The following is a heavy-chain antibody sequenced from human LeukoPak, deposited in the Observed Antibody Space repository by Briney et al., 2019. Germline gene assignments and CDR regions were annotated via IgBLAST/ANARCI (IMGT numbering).Heavy chain of an antibody. CDR3: VRDWEWKAARNLFDP. CDR2: INPSGGST. J-gene: IGHJ5*02. D-gene: IGHD6-6*01. Sequence: ASVKVSCKASGYTFTSYYMHWVRQAPGQGLEWMGIINPSGGSTSYAQKFQGRVTMTTETSTTTAYMELRSLRPDDTAVYYCVRDWEWKAARNLFDPWGQGTRVTVSS. V-gene: IGHV1-46*01. CDR1: GYTFTSYY.